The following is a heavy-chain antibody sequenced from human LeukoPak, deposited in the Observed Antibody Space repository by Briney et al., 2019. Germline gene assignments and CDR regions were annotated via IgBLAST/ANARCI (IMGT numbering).Heavy chain of an antibody. Sequence: SETLSLTCTVSGGSISSHYWGWIRQPPGKGLEWIGYIYYSGSTNYNPSLKSRVTISVDTSKNQFSLKLSSVTAADTAVYYCARVYCSSTSCYLDYWGQGTLVTVSS. D-gene: IGHD2-2*01. CDR1: GGSISSHY. J-gene: IGHJ4*02. V-gene: IGHV4-59*11. CDR3: ARVYCSSTSCYLDY. CDR2: IYYSGST.